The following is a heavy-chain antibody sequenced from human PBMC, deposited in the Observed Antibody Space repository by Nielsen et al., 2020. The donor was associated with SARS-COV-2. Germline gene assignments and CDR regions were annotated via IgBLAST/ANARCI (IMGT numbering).Heavy chain of an antibody. D-gene: IGHD6-19*01. Sequence: GESLKISCAASGFTVSSNYMSWVRQAPGKGLEWVSVIYSGGSTYYADSVKGRFTISRHNSKNTLYLQMNSLRAEDTAVYYCARDRRDIAVAGTRWEYYYFGMDVWGQGTTVTVSS. V-gene: IGHV3-53*04. CDR1: GFTVSSNY. CDR3: ARDRRDIAVAGTRWEYYYFGMDV. J-gene: IGHJ6*02. CDR2: IYSGGST.